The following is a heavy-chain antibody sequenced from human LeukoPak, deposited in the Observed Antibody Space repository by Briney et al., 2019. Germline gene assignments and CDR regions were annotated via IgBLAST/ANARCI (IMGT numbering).Heavy chain of an antibody. CDR2: IKEDGSEK. J-gene: IGHJ3*02. V-gene: IGHV3-7*03. D-gene: IGHD3-10*01. CDR1: GFSFGSYW. CDR3: ARLHSAVYYGDAFDI. Sequence: SGGSLRLSCAVSGFSFGSYWMTWVRQAPGKGLEWVAKIKEDGSEKYYVDSVKGRFTVSRDNVKNSLFLQMNSLRAEDTAAYYCARLHSAVYYGDAFDIWGQGTTVIVSS.